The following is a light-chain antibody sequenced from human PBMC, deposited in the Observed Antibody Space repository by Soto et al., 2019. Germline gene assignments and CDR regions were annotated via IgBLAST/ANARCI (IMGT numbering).Light chain of an antibody. CDR2: AAS. Sequence: DIQMTQSPSSLSASVGDRVTITCRASQSISRYLNWYQQKPGQAPKILIYAASSLQSGVPSRFSGGGSGSAFSLTISSLQPEDFATYYCQQSYSTPRTFGGGTKVESK. CDR3: QQSYSTPRT. CDR1: QSISRY. V-gene: IGKV1-39*01. J-gene: IGKJ4*01.